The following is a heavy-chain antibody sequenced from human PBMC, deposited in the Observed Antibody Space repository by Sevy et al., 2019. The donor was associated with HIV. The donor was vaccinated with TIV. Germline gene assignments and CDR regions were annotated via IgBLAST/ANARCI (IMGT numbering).Heavy chain of an antibody. J-gene: IGHJ6*02. CDR1: GFTFSSYN. V-gene: IGHV3-21*01. CDR2: ITTTSDYI. Sequence: GGSLRLSCAASGFTFSSYNMNWVRQAPGKGLEWVSSITTTSDYIYYADSLKGRCTISRDNAKTLLYLQMNSLRAEDTAVYYCARGPPPFYGMDVWGQGTTVTVSS. CDR3: ARGPPPFYGMDV.